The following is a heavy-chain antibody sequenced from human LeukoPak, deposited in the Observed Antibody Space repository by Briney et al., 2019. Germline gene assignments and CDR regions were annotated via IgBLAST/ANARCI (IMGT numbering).Heavy chain of an antibody. CDR3: VRERSGEGFDP. V-gene: IGHV3-23*01. J-gene: IGHJ5*02. CDR1: GFTFSSYA. D-gene: IGHD7-27*01. CDR2: ISGSGDTT. Sequence: GGSLRLSCAASGFTFSSYAMRWVRQAPGKGLEWVSGISGSGDTTDYADSVKGRFTISRDNSKNTLYLQMNSLRAEDTALYYCVRERSGEGFDPWGQGTLVTVSS.